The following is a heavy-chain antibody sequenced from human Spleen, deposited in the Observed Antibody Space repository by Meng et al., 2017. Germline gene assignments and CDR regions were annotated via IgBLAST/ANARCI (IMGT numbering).Heavy chain of an antibody. D-gene: IGHD3-22*01. CDR3: ARDPKSTYYFDSNGHYYAQHFDS. V-gene: IGHV3-11*01. J-gene: IGHJ4*02. Sequence: GESLKISCAASGFIFSDYYMNWIRQTPDKRLEWVAYISGSGTTIYYAESVRGRFTISRDNAKNSLSLKMKNLRAEDTAVYYCARDPKSTYYFDSNGHYYAQHFDSWGQGAQVTVSS. CDR1: GFIFSDYY. CDR2: ISGSGTTI.